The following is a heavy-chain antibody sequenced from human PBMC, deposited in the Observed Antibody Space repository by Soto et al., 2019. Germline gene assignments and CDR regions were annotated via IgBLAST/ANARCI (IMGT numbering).Heavy chain of an antibody. J-gene: IGHJ6*04. D-gene: IGHD4-17*01. CDR1: GFSLSPYT. CDR2: MINSGNAV. Sequence: AGGSLRLSCTASGFSLSPYTMKWVRQAPGKGLEWVSYMINSGNAVYYADSVRGRFTISRDIAKNSVYLQMNSLRVDDTAVYYCSRDEYGDVWGKGTTVTVSS. V-gene: IGHV3-48*01. CDR3: SRDEYGDV.